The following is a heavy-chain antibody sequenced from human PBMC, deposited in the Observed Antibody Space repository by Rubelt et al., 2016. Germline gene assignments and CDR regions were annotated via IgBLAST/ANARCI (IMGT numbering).Heavy chain of an antibody. CDR3: AKDWWTDTAMDY. Sequence: SSCGMHWVRQAPGKGLEWVAVISYDGSNKYYADSVKGRFTISRDNSKNTLYLQMNSLRAEDTAVYYCAKDWWTDTAMDYWGQGTLVTVSS. CDR2: ISYDGSNK. CDR1: SSCG. D-gene: IGHD5-18*01. V-gene: IGHV3-30*18. J-gene: IGHJ4*02.